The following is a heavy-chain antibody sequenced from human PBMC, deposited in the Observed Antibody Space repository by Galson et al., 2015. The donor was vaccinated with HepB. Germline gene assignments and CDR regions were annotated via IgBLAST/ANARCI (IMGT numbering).Heavy chain of an antibody. D-gene: IGHD6-13*01. CDR2: ISGSGGST. V-gene: IGHV3-23*01. Sequence: SLRPSCAASGFTFSSYAMSWVRQAPGKGLEWVSAISGSGGSTYYADSVKGRFTISRDNSKNTLYLQMNSLRAEDTAVYYCASGIPAVPTSPIPESYRTHVRGKAVTVSAS. J-gene: IGHJ6*03. CDR1: GFTFSSYA. CDR3: ASGIPAVPTSPIPESYRTHV.